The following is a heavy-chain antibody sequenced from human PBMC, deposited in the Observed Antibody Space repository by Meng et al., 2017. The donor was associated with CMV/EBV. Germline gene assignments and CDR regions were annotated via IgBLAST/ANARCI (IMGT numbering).Heavy chain of an antibody. Sequence: QGKLTEPGPGLVKPSQPLSLTCTVSGGSISSGDYYWSWIRQPPGKGLEWIGYIYYSGSTYYNPSLKSRVTISVDTSKNQFSLKLSSVTAADTAVYYCARVGRTSCYDYWGQGTLVTVSS. V-gene: IGHV4-30-4*08. CDR1: GGSISSGDYY. D-gene: IGHD2-2*01. CDR2: IYYSGST. J-gene: IGHJ4*02. CDR3: ARVGRTSCYDY.